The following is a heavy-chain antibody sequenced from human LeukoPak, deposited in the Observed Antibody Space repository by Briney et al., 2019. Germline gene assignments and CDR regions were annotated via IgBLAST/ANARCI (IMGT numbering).Heavy chain of an antibody. CDR2: INHSGST. J-gene: IGHJ4*02. CDR3: ARDPYGSGSFFDY. V-gene: IGHV4-34*01. D-gene: IGHD3-10*01. Sequence: SETLFLTCAVYGVSFSCYYWSWIRQPPGKGLEWMGEINHSGSTNYNPSLKSRVTISVDTSKNQFSLKLSSVTAADTAVYYCARDPYGSGSFFDYWGQGNLVTVSS. CDR1: GVSFSCYY.